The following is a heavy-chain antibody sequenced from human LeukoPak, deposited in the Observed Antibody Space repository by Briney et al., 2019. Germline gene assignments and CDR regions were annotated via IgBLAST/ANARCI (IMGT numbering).Heavy chain of an antibody. CDR3: ARYWTRGSAADY. Sequence: GESLKISCKGSGYSFTSYWIGWVRQMPGKGLEWMGIIYPANSDTRYSPSFQGQVTISADKSIGTAYLQWSSLKASDTAEYYCARYWTRGSAADYWGQGTLVTVSS. V-gene: IGHV5-51*01. J-gene: IGHJ4*02. CDR2: IYPANSDT. D-gene: IGHD1-1*01. CDR1: GYSFTSYW.